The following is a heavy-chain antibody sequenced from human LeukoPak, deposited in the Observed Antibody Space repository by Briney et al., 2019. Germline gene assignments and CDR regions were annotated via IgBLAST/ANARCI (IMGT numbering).Heavy chain of an antibody. D-gene: IGHD3-22*01. V-gene: IGHV4-39*01. J-gene: IGHJ4*02. CDR1: GGSISSSSHY. CDR3: ARPTQYYYDSSGYRPLMYYFDY. CDR2: IYYSGST. Sequence: SETLSLTCTVSGGSISSSSHYWGWIRQPPGKGLEWIGSIYYSGSTYYNPSLKSRVTISVDTSKNQFSLKLSSVTAADTAVYYCARPTQYYYDSSGYRPLMYYFDYWGQGTLVTVSS.